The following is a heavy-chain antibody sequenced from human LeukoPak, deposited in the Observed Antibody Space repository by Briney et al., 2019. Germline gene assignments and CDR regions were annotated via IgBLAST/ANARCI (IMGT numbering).Heavy chain of an antibody. D-gene: IGHD2-15*01. CDR3: AKDGPLYCSGGSCHWFDP. V-gene: IGHV3-30*18. Sequence: PGGSLRLSCAASGFTFSSYGMHWVRQAPGKGLEWVAVISYDGSNKYYADSVKGRFTISRDNSKNTLYLQMNSLRAEDTAVYYCAKDGPLYCSGGSCHWFDPWGQGTLVTVSS. CDR1: GFTFSSYG. J-gene: IGHJ5*02. CDR2: ISYDGSNK.